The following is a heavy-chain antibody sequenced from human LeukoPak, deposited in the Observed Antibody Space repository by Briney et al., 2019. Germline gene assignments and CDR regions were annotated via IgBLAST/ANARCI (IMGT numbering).Heavy chain of an antibody. CDR2: ISHSGSP. Sequence: SETLSLTCTVSGYSISSGYYWGWFRQTPGRGLEWIASISHSGSPYYNPSLKSRVTRSEDLSRNVFSLTLNSVTAADAAVYYCAREGRENIAIGVDWGQGALVTVSS. J-gene: IGHJ4*02. D-gene: IGHD3-16*02. V-gene: IGHV4-38-2*02. CDR1: GYSISSGYY. CDR3: AREGRENIAIGVD.